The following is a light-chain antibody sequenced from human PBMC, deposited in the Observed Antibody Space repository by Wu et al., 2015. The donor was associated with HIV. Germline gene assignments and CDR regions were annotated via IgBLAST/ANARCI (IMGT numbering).Light chain of an antibody. J-gene: IGKJ2*01. CDR2: GAS. V-gene: IGKV1-8*01. CDR1: QDINNY. CDR3: QQYYNHPRT. Sequence: AIRMTQSPSSLSASTGDRVTITCRANQDINNYLAWYQVKPGKAPSLLIFGASTLQTGVPSRFSGSGSGTHFTLTIDCLQSEDFATYYCQQYYNHPRTFGQGTKLEIK.